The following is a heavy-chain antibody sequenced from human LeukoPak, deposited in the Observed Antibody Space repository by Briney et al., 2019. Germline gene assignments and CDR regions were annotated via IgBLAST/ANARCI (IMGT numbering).Heavy chain of an antibody. CDR3: ARAMIVVVGAAFDI. J-gene: IGHJ3*02. V-gene: IGHV3-20*04. D-gene: IGHD3-22*01. CDR2: INWNGGST. CDR1: GFTFDDYG. Sequence: PGGSLRLSCAASGFTFDDYGMSWVRQAPGKGLEWVSGINWNGGSTGYADSVKGRFTISRDNAKNSVYLQMNSLRAEDTALYYCARAMIVVVGAAFDIWGQGTMVTVSS.